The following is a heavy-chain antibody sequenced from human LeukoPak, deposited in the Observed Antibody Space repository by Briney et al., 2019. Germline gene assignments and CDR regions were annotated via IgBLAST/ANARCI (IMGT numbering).Heavy chain of an antibody. J-gene: IGHJ3*02. D-gene: IGHD5-24*01. Sequence: PSETLSLTCAVYGGSFSGYYWSWIRQPPGKGLEWIGEINHSGSTNYNPSLKSRVTISVDTSKNQFSLKLSSVTAADTAVYYCARGARNGYLPPGAFDIWGQGTMVTVSS. V-gene: IGHV4-34*01. CDR1: GGSFSGYY. CDR3: ARGARNGYLPPGAFDI. CDR2: INHSGST.